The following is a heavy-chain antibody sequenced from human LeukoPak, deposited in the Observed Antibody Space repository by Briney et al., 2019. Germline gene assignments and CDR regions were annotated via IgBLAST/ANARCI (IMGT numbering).Heavy chain of an antibody. D-gene: IGHD3-3*01. CDR2: IRYDGCNK. J-gene: IGHJ5*02. V-gene: IGHV3-30*02. Sequence: GGSLRLSCAASGFTFSSYGMHWVRQAPGKGLEWVAFIRYDGCNKYYADSVKGRFTISRDNSKNTLYLQMNSLRAEDTAVYYCAKDGAFWSGYPHWFDPWGQGTLVTVSS. CDR3: AKDGAFWSGYPHWFDP. CDR1: GFTFSSYG.